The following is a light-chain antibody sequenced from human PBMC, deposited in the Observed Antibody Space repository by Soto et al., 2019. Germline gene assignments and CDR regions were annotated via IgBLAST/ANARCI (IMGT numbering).Light chain of an antibody. CDR2: ANN. CDR1: SSNIGAGYD. CDR3: QSYDSSLRV. Sequence: QSALTQPPSVSGPPGQRVTISCTGSSSNIGAGYDVHWYQHLPGTAPKLLIYANNNRPSGVPDRFSGSKSGTSASLAITGLQAEDEADYYCQSYDSSLRVFGGGTKLTVL. J-gene: IGLJ3*02. V-gene: IGLV1-40*01.